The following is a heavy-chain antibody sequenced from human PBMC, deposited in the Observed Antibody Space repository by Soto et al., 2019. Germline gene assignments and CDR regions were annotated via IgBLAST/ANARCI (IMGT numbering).Heavy chain of an antibody. CDR1: GYTFTSYD. Sequence: ASVKVSCKASGYTFTSYDINWVRQATGQGLEWMGWMNPNSGNTGYAQKFQGRVTMTRNTSISTAYMELSSLRSEDTAVYYCARGAGYCYGLYLGYYLMAFPAQGTTVTVSS. J-gene: IGHJ6*02. D-gene: IGHD5-18*01. V-gene: IGHV1-8*01. CDR3: ARGAGYCYGLYLGYYLMAF. CDR2: MNPNSGNT.